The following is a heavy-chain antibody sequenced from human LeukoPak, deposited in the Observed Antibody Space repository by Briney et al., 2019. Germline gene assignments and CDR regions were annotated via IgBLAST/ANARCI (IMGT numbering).Heavy chain of an antibody. Sequence: GGSLRLSCAASGFTFSNAWMSWVRQAPGKGLEWVGRIKSKTDGGTTDYAAPVKGRFTISRDDSKNTLYLQMNSLKTEDTAVYYCTTEIPASGSYRFDYWGQGTLVTVSS. CDR3: TTEIPASGSYRFDY. D-gene: IGHD1-26*01. CDR2: IKSKTDGGTT. J-gene: IGHJ4*02. V-gene: IGHV3-15*01. CDR1: GFTFSNAW.